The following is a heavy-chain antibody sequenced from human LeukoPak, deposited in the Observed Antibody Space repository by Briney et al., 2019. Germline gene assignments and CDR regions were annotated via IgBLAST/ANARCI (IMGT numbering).Heavy chain of an antibody. D-gene: IGHD2-21*01. Sequence: GGSLRLSCAASGFTFSTYTMNWVRQAPGKGLEWVSSISGSSTYLYYADSVKGRFTISRDNAENSLYLQMSSLRAEDTAVYYCAGGLRMPLLTVIATGVYDSWGQGTLVTVSS. V-gene: IGHV3-21*01. CDR1: GFTFSTYT. CDR2: ISGSSTYL. CDR3: AGGLRMPLLTVIATGVYDS. J-gene: IGHJ5*01.